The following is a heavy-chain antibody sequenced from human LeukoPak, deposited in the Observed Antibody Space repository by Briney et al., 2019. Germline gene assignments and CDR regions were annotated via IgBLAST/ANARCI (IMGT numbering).Heavy chain of an antibody. J-gene: IGHJ4*02. D-gene: IGHD5-12*01. V-gene: IGHV3-23*01. Sequence: PGGSLRLSCAASGFTFSSYAMSWVRQAPGKGLEWVSVISGSGGSTYYADSVKGRFTISRDNSRNTVYLQMNSLRAEDTAVYYCAKANSAYDYGYFDYWGQGTLVTVSS. CDR3: AKANSAYDYGYFDY. CDR1: GFTFSSYA. CDR2: ISGSGGST.